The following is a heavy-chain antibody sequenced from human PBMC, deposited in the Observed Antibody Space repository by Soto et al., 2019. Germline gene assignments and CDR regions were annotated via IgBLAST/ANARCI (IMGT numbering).Heavy chain of an antibody. J-gene: IGHJ6*02. CDR3: ASPGYCSSTSCYNFSYYYGMDV. D-gene: IGHD2-2*02. Sequence: PSETLSLTCTVSGGSISSSIYYWGWIRQPPGKGLEWIGSIYYSGSTYYNPSLKSRVTISVDTSKNQFSLKLSSVTAADTAVYYCASPGYCSSTSCYNFSYYYGMDVWGQGTTVTVSS. CDR1: GGSISSSIYY. CDR2: IYYSGST. V-gene: IGHV4-39*01.